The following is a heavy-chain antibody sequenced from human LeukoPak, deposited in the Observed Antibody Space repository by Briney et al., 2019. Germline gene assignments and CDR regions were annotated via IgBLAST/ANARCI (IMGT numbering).Heavy chain of an antibody. CDR2: IYSGGST. CDR1: GFTFSSYG. J-gene: IGHJ4*02. CDR3: ARGPIDGFNPN. Sequence: GRSLRLSCAASGFTFSSYGMHWVRQAPGKGLEWVSVIYSGGSTYYADSVKGRFTISRDNSKNTLYLQMNSLRAEDTAVYYCARGPIDGFNPNWGQGTLVTVSS. V-gene: IGHV3-53*01. D-gene: IGHD5-24*01.